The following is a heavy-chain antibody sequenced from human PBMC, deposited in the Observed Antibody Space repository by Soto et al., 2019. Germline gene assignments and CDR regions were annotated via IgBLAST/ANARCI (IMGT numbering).Heavy chain of an antibody. D-gene: IGHD2-15*01. CDR3: ARGDRGGSGSPASYYYSGWDV. V-gene: IGHV3-23*01. CDR2: ISAGGDMT. CDR1: GFTLSSYA. Sequence: DVQLLESGGHWVQPGGSLRLSCSASGFTLSSYAMSWVRQAPGKRLEWVSSISAGGDMTYNSDSVRGRFTISRDNSNNALILQMHNLRIEDTALYYCARGDRGGSGSPASYYYSGWDVWGQGATVIVS. J-gene: IGHJ6*02.